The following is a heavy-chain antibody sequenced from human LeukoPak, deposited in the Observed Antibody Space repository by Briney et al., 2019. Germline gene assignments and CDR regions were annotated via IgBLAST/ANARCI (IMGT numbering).Heavy chain of an antibody. V-gene: IGHV1-2*02. CDR3: ASAESHDYGET. D-gene: IGHD3-16*01. CDR1: GYTFAGYY. Sequence: ASVKVSCEASGYTFAGYYIHWVRQAPGQGLEWIGWIKPNSDGTQLAHKFQGRVTMARDTSLSTAYMELSRLRSDDTAIYYCASAESHDYGETWGQGTLVTVSS. CDR2: IKPNSDGT. J-gene: IGHJ4*02.